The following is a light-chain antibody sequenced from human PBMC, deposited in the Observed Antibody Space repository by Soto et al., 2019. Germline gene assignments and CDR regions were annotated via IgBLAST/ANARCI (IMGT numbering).Light chain of an antibody. CDR1: SGNIAFNY. CDR3: QTYDGTNWV. Sequence: NFMLTQPHSVSKSPGKTVTLSCTRSSGNIAFNYVQWYQQRPGSAPTIVIYEDQKRPSGVPDRFSGSIVSSSNSASLTISGLKTEDEADYYCQTYDGTNWVFGGGTKRPVL. CDR2: EDQ. J-gene: IGLJ3*02. V-gene: IGLV6-57*03.